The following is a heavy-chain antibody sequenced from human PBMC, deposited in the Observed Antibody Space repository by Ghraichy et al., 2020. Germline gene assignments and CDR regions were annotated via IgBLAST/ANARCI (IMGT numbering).Heavy chain of an antibody. Sequence: SETLSLTCSVSGASTTTSFVYWAWIRQPPGKGLEWIGSAYNSASTYYNPSLRSRVKISVDASKRQFSPTLNSVTAADTAVYSCARNSTSGPFDYWGRGTLVTVS. CDR3: ARNSTSGPFDY. CDR2: AYNSAST. V-gene: IGHV4-39*01. D-gene: IGHD2/OR15-2a*01. CDR1: GASTTTSFVY. J-gene: IGHJ4*02.